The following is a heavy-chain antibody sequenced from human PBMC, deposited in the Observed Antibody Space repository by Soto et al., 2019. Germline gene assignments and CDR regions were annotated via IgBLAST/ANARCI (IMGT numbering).Heavy chain of an antibody. V-gene: IGHV3-30-3*01. D-gene: IGHD4-17*01. CDR3: ARDSPTTVVTPDY. Sequence: QVQLVESGGGVVQPGRSLRLSCAASGFTFSSYAMHWVRQAPGKGLEWVAVISYDGSNKYYADSVKGRFPISRDNSKNPLYLQMNSLRAEDTAVYYCARDSPTTVVTPDYWGQGTLVTVSS. CDR1: GFTFSSYA. CDR2: ISYDGSNK. J-gene: IGHJ4*02.